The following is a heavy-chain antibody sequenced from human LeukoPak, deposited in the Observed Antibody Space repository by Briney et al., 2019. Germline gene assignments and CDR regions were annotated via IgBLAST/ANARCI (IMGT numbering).Heavy chain of an antibody. J-gene: IGHJ4*02. CDR3: ARTRWGGSGWHYFDY. V-gene: IGHV3-7*05. CDR1: GFTFSSYW. D-gene: IGHD6-19*01. Sequence: PGGSQRLSCAASGFTFSSYWMSWVRQAPGKGLEWVANIKQGGSEKYFVDSVKGRFTISRDNARNSLYLQMNSPRVEDTAVYYCARTRWGGSGWHYFDYWGQGTLVTVSS. CDR2: IKQGGSEK.